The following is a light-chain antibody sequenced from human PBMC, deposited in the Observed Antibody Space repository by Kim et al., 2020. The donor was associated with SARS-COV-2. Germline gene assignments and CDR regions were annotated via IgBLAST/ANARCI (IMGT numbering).Light chain of an antibody. CDR3: SSYTSSSTVV. CDR1: SSDVGDYNF. CDR2: DVS. Sequence: QFALTQPASVSGSPGQSITISCTGTSSDVGDYNFVSWYQQHPGKAPKLMIFDVSNRPSGVSNRFSGSKSGNTASLTISGLQAEDEADYYCSSYTSSSTVVFGGGTQLTVL. J-gene: IGLJ2*01. V-gene: IGLV2-14*03.